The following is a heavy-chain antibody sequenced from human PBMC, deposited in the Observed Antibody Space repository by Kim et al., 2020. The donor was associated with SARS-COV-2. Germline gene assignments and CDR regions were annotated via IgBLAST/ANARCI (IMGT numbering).Heavy chain of an antibody. V-gene: IGHV4-31*03. CDR3: ARGSARDIPVFHFDD. CDR1: GDSINSGGYY. J-gene: IGHJ4*02. Sequence: SETLSLTCTVSGDSINSGGYYWSWIRQHPGKGLEWIGYVHYSGSTNYTPSLKSRLTVSVDTSKNQFSLKLSSVTAADTAVYYCARGSARDIPVFHFDDWGQGILVTVSS. D-gene: IGHD2-15*01. CDR2: VHYSGST.